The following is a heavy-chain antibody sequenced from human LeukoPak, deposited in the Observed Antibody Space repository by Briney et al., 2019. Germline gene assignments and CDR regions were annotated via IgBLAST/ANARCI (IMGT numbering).Heavy chain of an antibody. CDR1: GFTFSDYY. CDR2: ISSSSYT. Sequence: GGSLRLSCVASGFTFSDYYMSWIRQAPGKGLEWVSYISSSSYTNYADSVKGRFTISRDNAKNSLYLQMNSLRAEDTAVYYCARAEFYDFWSSPAFDYWGQGTLVTVSS. J-gene: IGHJ4*02. CDR3: ARAEFYDFWSSPAFDY. V-gene: IGHV3-11*06. D-gene: IGHD3-3*01.